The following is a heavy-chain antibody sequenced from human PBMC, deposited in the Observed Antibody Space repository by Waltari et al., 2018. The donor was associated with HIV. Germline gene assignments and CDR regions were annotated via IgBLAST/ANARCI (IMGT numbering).Heavy chain of an antibody. V-gene: IGHV4-39*01. D-gene: IGHD2-2*01. Sequence: NETGPGQVKPSETLSLVCTVSGAPIPSPTYRWGWVRRPPGKGLEWIGAHFYTGVTYYNPSLKSRVSISVDTSKNHFYLNLFSVTAADSAVYYCASSTSWSPEIDSWGQGTLVTVSS. CDR1: GAPIPSPTYR. CDR3: ASSTSWSPEIDS. CDR2: HFYTGVT. J-gene: IGHJ4*02.